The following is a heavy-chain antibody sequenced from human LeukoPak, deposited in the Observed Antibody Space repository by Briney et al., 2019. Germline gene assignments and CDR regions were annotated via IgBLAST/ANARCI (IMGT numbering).Heavy chain of an antibody. D-gene: IGHD3-22*01. Sequence: PGGSLRLSCAASGFTFSSYGVSWVRQAPGKGLEWVSAISGSGGSTYYADSVKGRFTISRDNSKNTLYLQMNSLRAEDTAVYYCAKDGRGEYYDSSGYYPPDFDYWGQGTLVTVSS. CDR1: GFTFSSYG. CDR3: AKDGRGEYYDSSGYYPPDFDY. V-gene: IGHV3-23*01. J-gene: IGHJ4*02. CDR2: ISGSGGST.